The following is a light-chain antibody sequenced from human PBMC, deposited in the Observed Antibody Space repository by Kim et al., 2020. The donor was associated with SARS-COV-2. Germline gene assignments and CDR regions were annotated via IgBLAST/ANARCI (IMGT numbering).Light chain of an antibody. J-gene: IGKJ5*01. CDR1: QSVSSN. V-gene: IGKV3-15*01. CDR2: GAS. CDR3: QQYNNWPPIT. Sequence: SPGESATLSCRASQSVSSNLAWYQQKPGQAPRLLIYGASTRATGIPAMFSGSGSGTEFTLTISSLQSEDFAVYYCQQYNNWPPITFGQGTRLEIK.